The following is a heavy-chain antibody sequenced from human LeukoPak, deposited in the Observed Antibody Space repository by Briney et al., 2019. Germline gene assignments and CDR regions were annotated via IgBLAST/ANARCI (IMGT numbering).Heavy chain of an antibody. Sequence: AASVKDSCKASGYTFTGYYMHWVRQAPGQGLEWMGWINPNSGGTNYAQKFQGRVTMTRDTSISTAYMELSRLRSDDTAVYYCARAGLVVVPAAMRDYYMDVWGKGTTVTVSS. CDR2: INPNSGGT. CDR3: ARAGLVVVPAAMRDYYMDV. J-gene: IGHJ6*03. D-gene: IGHD2-2*01. V-gene: IGHV1-2*02. CDR1: GYTFTGYY.